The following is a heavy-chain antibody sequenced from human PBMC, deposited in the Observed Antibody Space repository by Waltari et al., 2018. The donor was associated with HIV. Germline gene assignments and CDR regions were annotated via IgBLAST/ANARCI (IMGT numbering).Heavy chain of an antibody. J-gene: IGHJ5*02. CDR3: ARDNRGIAVAGDNRYNWFDP. V-gene: IGHV4-38-2*02. D-gene: IGHD6-19*01. CDR2: IYHSGST. CDR1: GYSISSGHY. Sequence: QVQLQESGPGLVKPSETLSLTCPVSGYSISSGHYWGWIRQPPGKGLEWIGSIYHSGSTYYNPSLKSRVTISVDTSKNQFSLKLSSVTAADTAVYYCARDNRGIAVAGDNRYNWFDPWGQGTLVTVSS.